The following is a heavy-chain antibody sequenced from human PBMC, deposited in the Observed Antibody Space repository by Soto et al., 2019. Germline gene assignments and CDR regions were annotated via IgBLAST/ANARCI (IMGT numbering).Heavy chain of an antibody. J-gene: IGHJ6*03. V-gene: IGHV4-4*02. D-gene: IGHD2-2*01. Sequence: SETQSLTCAVSSGSISSSNWWSWVRQPPGKGLEWIGEIYHSGSTNYNPSLKSRVTISVDKSKNQFSLKLSSVTAADTAVYYCARGILEYCSSTSCYYGYYYYYYMDVWGKGTTVTVTS. CDR2: IYHSGST. CDR3: ARGILEYCSSTSCYYGYYYYYYMDV. CDR1: SGSISSSNW.